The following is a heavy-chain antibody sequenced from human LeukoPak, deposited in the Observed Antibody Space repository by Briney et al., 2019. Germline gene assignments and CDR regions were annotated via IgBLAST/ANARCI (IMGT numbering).Heavy chain of an antibody. J-gene: IGHJ3*02. V-gene: IGHV3-53*01. CDR2: IYSGGST. CDR3: ASTYCSSTSCYWEDAFDI. Sequence: GGSLRLSCAASGFTVSSNYMSWVRQAPGKGLEWVSVIYSGGSTYHADSVKGRFTIPRDNSKNTLYLQMNSLRAEDTAVYYCASTYCSSTSCYWEDAFDIWGQGTMVTVSS. CDR1: GFTVSSNY. D-gene: IGHD2-2*01.